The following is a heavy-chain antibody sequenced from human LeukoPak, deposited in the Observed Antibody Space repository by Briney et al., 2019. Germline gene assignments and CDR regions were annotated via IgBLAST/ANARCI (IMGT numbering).Heavy chain of an antibody. J-gene: IGHJ5*02. D-gene: IGHD2-15*01. CDR2: INHSGST. Sequence: SETLSLTCAVYGGSFSGYYRSWIRQPPGKGLEWIGEINHSGSTNYNPSLKSRVTISVDTSKNQFSLKLSSVTAADTAVYYCVVQLLPSWFDPWGQGTLVTVSS. CDR3: VVQLLPSWFDP. V-gene: IGHV4-34*01. CDR1: GGSFSGYY.